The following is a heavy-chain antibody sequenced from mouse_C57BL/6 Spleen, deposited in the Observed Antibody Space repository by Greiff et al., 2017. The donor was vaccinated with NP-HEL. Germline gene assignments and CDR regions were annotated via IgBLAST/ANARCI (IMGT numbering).Heavy chain of an antibody. CDR1: GYTFTDYY. J-gene: IGHJ2*01. Sequence: EVQLQQSGPELVKPGASVKISCKASGYTFTDYYMNWVKQSHGKSLEWIGDINPNNGGTSYNQKFKGKATLTVDKSSSTAYMELRSLTSEDSAVYYCAREALYDYDVDGLDYWGQGTTLTVSS. D-gene: IGHD2-4*01. CDR2: INPNNGGT. CDR3: AREALYDYDVDGLDY. V-gene: IGHV1-26*01.